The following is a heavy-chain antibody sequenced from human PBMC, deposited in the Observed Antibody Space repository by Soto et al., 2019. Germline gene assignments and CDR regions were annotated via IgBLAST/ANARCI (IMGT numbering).Heavy chain of an antibody. J-gene: IGHJ6*03. CDR1: GFSLTTSGEA. CDR3: AHIPGSGQLLYSYYYYMDV. V-gene: IGHV2-5*02. CDR2: IYWDDDK. D-gene: IGHD3-10*01. Sequence: QITLKESGPTLVKATQTLTLTCTFSGFSLTTSGEAVGWIRQPPGKALEWLALIYWDDDKRSSPSLKSRLTITKDTSKNQVVLTMTNIDPVDTATYYCAHIPGSGQLLYSYYYYMDVWGKGTTVTVSS.